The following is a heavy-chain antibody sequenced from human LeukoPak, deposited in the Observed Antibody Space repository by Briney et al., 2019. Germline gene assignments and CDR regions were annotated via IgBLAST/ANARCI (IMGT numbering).Heavy chain of an antibody. J-gene: IGHJ3*02. Sequence: SKTLSLTCTVSGGSISSSSYYWGWIRQPPGKGLEWIGSIYYSGSTYYNPSLKSRVTISVDTSKNQFSLKLSSVTAADTAVYYCARTTMASQGDAFDIWGQGTMVTVSS. CDR3: ARTTMASQGDAFDI. D-gene: IGHD5-18*01. V-gene: IGHV4-39*01. CDR2: IYYSGST. CDR1: GGSISSSSYY.